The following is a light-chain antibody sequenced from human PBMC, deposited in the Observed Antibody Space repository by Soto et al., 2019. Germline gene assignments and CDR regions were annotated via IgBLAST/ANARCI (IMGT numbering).Light chain of an antibody. Sequence: SYELAQSPSLSLAPGQTARITSAVNNIGTKTVHCLQQRPGKAPVLVVVEASHRPSGIPERFSGYNSGRTAGLTSSSVEAGVEAEYYCQVWHSDVLHHVFGSGTKVTVL. J-gene: IGLJ1*01. CDR2: EAS. CDR3: QVWHSDVLHHV. V-gene: IGLV3-21*02. CDR1: NIGTKT.